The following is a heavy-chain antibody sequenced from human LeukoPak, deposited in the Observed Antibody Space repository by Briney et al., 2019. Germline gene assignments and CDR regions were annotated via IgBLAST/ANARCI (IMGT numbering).Heavy chain of an antibody. J-gene: IGHJ4*01. D-gene: IGHD6-19*01. CDR3: AEGIYSSGWSYFDY. Sequence: QPGGSLRLSCAASGFTFSSYAMSWVRQAPGKGLEWVSTLSGSGITTYYADSVKGRFTISRDNSKNTLYLQMNSLRAEDTAVYYCAEGIYSSGWSYFDYWGHGTLVTVSS. V-gene: IGHV3-23*01. CDR1: GFTFSSYA. CDR2: LSGSGITT.